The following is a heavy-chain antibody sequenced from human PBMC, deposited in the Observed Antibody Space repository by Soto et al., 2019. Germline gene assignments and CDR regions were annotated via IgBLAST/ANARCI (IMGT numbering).Heavy chain of an antibody. V-gene: IGHV3-23*01. CDR1: GFTFSSSA. CDR3: ARDGEVTTATSDYFYYYMDV. D-gene: IGHD2-2*01. Sequence: EVQLLESGGGLVQPGESLRLSCAASGFTFSSSAMSWVRQAPGKGLEWVSAISGSGGSTYSADSVKGRFTISRDNSKNDLYLQMNSLGAQDTATYYCARDGEVTTATSDYFYYYMDVWGKGTTVTVSS. CDR2: ISGSGGST. J-gene: IGHJ6*03.